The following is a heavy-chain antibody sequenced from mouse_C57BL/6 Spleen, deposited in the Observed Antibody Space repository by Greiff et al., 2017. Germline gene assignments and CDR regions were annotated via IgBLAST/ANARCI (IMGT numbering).Heavy chain of an antibody. J-gene: IGHJ4*01. CDR3: ARSLIYYYGSTAMDY. V-gene: IGHV1-26*01. Sequence: EVQLQQSGPELVKPGASVKISCKASGYTFTDYYMNWVKQSHGKSLEWIGDINPNNGGTSYNQKFKGKATLTVDKSSSTAYMELRSLTSEDSAVYYCARSLIYYYGSTAMDYWGQGTSVTVSS. CDR1: GYTFTDYY. CDR2: INPNNGGT. D-gene: IGHD1-1*01.